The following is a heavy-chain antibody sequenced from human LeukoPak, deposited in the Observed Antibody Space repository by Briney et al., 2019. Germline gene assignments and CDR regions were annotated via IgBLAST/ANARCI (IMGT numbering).Heavy chain of an antibody. CDR3: ARGYCSSTSCLNYYYGMDV. CDR2: MNPNSGNT. V-gene: IGHV1-8*01. Sequence: ASVKVSCKASGYTFTSYDINWVRQATGRGLEWMGWMNPNSGNTGYAQKFQGRVTMTRNTSISTAYMELSSLRSEDTAVYYCARGYCSSTSCLNYYYGMDVWGQGTTVTVSS. D-gene: IGHD2-2*01. CDR1: GYTFTSYD. J-gene: IGHJ6*02.